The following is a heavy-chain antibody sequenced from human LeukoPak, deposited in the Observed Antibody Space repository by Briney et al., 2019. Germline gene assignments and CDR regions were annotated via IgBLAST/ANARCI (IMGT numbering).Heavy chain of an antibody. D-gene: IGHD1-1*01. CDR1: GYTFTSHY. V-gene: IGHV1-2*02. Sequence: GASVEVSCKTSGYTFTSHYIQWVRRAPGQGLEWLGWISPLSGGTNFARKFQGRLSMTTDTSISTAYMDLSGLTFDDTAVYFCARGTTSGGFWGQGSLVIVSS. J-gene: IGHJ4*02. CDR3: ARGTTSGGF. CDR2: ISPLSGGT.